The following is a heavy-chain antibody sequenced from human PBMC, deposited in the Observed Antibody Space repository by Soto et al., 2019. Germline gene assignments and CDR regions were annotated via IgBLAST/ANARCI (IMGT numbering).Heavy chain of an antibody. CDR1: GFTVSTYG. J-gene: IGHJ4*02. D-gene: IGHD2-8*02. V-gene: IGHV3-30*03. CDR2: ISRDGGTI. Sequence: QVQLVESGGGVVQPGRSLRLSCAVSGFTVSTYGMHWVRQAPGKGLEWVAVISRDGGTIYYADDVKGRFTISRDNSRNKLFLEMNSLRGDDMAVYYCTGEVASGYWGQGALVTVSS. CDR3: TGEVASGY.